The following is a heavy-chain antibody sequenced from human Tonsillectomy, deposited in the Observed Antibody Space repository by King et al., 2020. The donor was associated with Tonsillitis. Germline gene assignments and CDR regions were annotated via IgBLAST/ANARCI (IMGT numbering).Heavy chain of an antibody. J-gene: IGHJ5*02. D-gene: IGHD6-19*01. V-gene: IGHV1-18*04. CDR3: ARDEGNRLIQCSSLTSCRLAEAGPLDP. CDR2: ISTHNDDT. CDR1: GYTFSTYG. Sequence: QLVQSGSEMRRPGASVKVSCQASGYTFSTYGISWVRQAPGQGPEWMGWISTHNDDTRSAQKFRGRLIMTIDTSTTTAYMELRSVRSDDTAVYYCARDEGNRLIQCSSLTSCRLAEAGPLDPWGQGTLVTVSS.